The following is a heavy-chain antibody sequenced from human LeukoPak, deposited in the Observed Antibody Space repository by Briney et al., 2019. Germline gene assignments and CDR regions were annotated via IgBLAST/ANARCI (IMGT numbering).Heavy chain of an antibody. CDR3: ARGPPRGKYYYMDV. V-gene: IGHV3-13*01. CDR2: IGTASDT. J-gene: IGHJ6*03. D-gene: IGHD1-1*01. CDR1: GFTFSSFD. Sequence: GGSLRLSFAASGFTFSSFDMHWVRKPTGQGLDWVSTIGTASDTYYPGSVEGRFTLSRDNAKNSLYLQMNSLTAGDTAVYYCARGPPRGKYYYMDVWGKGTTVTVSS.